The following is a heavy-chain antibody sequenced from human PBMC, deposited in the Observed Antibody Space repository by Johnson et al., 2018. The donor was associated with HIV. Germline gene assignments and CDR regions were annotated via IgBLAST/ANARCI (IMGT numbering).Heavy chain of an antibody. CDR1: GITFSDYA. J-gene: IGHJ3*02. D-gene: IGHD2-2*01. CDR3: ARNGLIPAAKGVAFDI. CDR2: IDWSGGRT. V-gene: IGHV3-20*04. Sequence: VQLLESGGGLIQPGGSLRLSCAASGITFSDYAMHWVRQAPGQGLEWVSGIDWSGGRTGYADSVKGRFTISRDNAKNSLYLQMNSLRAEDTAVYYCARNGLIPAAKGVAFDIWGQGTTVTVSS.